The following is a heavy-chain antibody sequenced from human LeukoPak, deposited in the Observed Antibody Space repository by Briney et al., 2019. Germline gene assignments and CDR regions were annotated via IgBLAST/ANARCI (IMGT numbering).Heavy chain of an antibody. CDR3: ARAPLRYDFWSGYYANWFDP. CDR2: INHSGST. J-gene: IGHJ5*02. CDR1: GGSFSGYY. D-gene: IGHD3-3*01. V-gene: IGHV4-34*01. Sequence: SETLSLTCAVYGGSFSGYYWSWIRQPPGKELEWIGEINHSGSTNYNPSLKSRVTISVDTSKNQFSLKLSSVTAADTAVYYCARAPLRYDFWSGYYANWFDPWGQGTLVTVSS.